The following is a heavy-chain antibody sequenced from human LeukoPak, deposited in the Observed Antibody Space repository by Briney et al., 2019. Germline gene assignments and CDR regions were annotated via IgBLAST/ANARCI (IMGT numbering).Heavy chain of an antibody. CDR3: AKDRSYSGYEPLDY. V-gene: IGHV3-23*01. CDR1: GFTFSSYA. D-gene: IGHD5-12*01. Sequence: GGSLRLSCAASGFTFSSYAMSWVRQAPGKGLEWVSAISGSGGSTYYADSVKGRFTISRDNSKNTLYLQMNSLRAEDTAMYYCAKDRSYSGYEPLDYWGQGTLVTVSS. J-gene: IGHJ4*02. CDR2: ISGSGGST.